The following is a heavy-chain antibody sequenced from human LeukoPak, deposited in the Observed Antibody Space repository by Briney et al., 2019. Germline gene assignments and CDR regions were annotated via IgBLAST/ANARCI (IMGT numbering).Heavy chain of an antibody. CDR1: GGTFSSYA. D-gene: IGHD6-13*01. Sequence: GASVKVSCKASGGTFSSYAISWVRQAPGQGLEWMGGIIPIFGTANYALKFQGRVTITADESTSTAYMELSSLRSEDTAVYYCAREIAAAGHTTITNYYYGMDVWGQGTTVTVSS. CDR2: IIPIFGTA. J-gene: IGHJ6*02. CDR3: AREIAAAGHTTITNYYYGMDV. V-gene: IGHV1-69*13.